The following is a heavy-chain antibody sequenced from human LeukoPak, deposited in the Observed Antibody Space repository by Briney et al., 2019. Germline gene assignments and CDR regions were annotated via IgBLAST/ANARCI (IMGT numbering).Heavy chain of an antibody. CDR3: ARVMEYHDSSGSFDY. CDR1: GYTFTNHF. CDR2: INPGGGSI. Sequence: ASVKVSCKASGYTFTNHFIHWMRQAPGQGLEWMAIINPGGGSINYAQKFQGRVTMTRDTSTSTVYMELRSLRSEDTAVYYCARVMEYHDSSGSFDYWGQGTLVTVSS. D-gene: IGHD3-22*01. J-gene: IGHJ4*02. V-gene: IGHV1-46*01.